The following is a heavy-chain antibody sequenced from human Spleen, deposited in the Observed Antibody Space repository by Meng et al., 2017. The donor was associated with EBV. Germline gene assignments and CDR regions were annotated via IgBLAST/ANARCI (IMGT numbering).Heavy chain of an antibody. V-gene: IGHV4-4*02. D-gene: IGHD6-13*01. Sequence: QVQLQDSGPGLVKPSETLSLTCVVSGGSITSTNWWSWVRQPPGKGLEWIGETHHGGNTNYNTSLQSRVIISVDKSKSQFSLQLTSVTAADTALYYCASHLLTPGTRGFDHWGPGILVTVSS. CDR3: ASHLLTPGTRGFDH. CDR2: THHGGNT. CDR1: GGSITSTNW. J-gene: IGHJ4*02.